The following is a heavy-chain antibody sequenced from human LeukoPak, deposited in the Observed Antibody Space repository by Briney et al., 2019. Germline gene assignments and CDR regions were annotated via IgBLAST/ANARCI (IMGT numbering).Heavy chain of an antibody. Sequence: GGSLRLSCAASGFAVSNSYVSWVRQTPGKGLVWVSGIYSGGTTYYRDSVKGRFTISRDNSKNTLYLQMNSLRAEDTAVYYCARDGQDIGVVPAASSYYYCYYMDVWGKGTTVTVSS. CDR3: ARDGQDIGVVPAASSYYYCYYMDV. V-gene: IGHV3-53*05. CDR1: GFAVSNSY. J-gene: IGHJ6*03. CDR2: IYSGGTT. D-gene: IGHD2-2*01.